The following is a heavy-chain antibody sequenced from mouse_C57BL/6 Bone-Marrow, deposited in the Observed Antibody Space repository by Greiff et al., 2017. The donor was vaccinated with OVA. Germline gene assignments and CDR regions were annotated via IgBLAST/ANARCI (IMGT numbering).Heavy chain of an antibody. V-gene: IGHV1-39*01. Sequence: LVESGPELVKPGASVKISCTASGYSFTDYNMNWVKQSNGKSLEWIGVINPNYGTTTYNQKFKGKATLTVDQSSSTAYMQLNSLTSEDSAVYYCARVYGYDNAMDYWGQGTSVTVSA. J-gene: IGHJ4*01. CDR3: ARVYGYDNAMDY. D-gene: IGHD2-14*01. CDR2: INPNYGTT. CDR1: GYSFTDYN.